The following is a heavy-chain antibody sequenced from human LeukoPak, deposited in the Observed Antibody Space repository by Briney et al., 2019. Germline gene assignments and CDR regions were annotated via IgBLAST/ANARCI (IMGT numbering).Heavy chain of an antibody. CDR3: ATLRYCSGGSCFNAFDI. D-gene: IGHD2-15*01. CDR1: GGSISSSNNF. CDR2: LYYSGST. J-gene: IGHJ3*02. Sequence: SETLSLTCTVSGGSISSSNNFWGWIRQPPGKGLEWIGTLYYSGSTYYNPSLKSRVTISVDTSKNQFSLRLISVTAADTAVYYCATLRYCSGGSCFNAFDIWGQGTIVSVSS. V-gene: IGHV4-39*01.